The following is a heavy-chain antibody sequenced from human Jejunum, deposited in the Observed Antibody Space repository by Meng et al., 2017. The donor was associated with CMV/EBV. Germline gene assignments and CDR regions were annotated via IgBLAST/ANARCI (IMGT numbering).Heavy chain of an antibody. V-gene: IGHV1-69*04. Sequence: NNYAMSWVRQAPGQGLEWMGTIITVDGTTSYAQKFRHRVTITADRSTYTAYMELSSLTSDDTAVYYCATPMTYYASWRGYPPFDYWGQGTRVTVSS. CDR2: IITVDGTT. CDR1: NNYA. CDR3: ATPMTYYASWRGYPPFDY. D-gene: IGHD3-3*01. J-gene: IGHJ4*02.